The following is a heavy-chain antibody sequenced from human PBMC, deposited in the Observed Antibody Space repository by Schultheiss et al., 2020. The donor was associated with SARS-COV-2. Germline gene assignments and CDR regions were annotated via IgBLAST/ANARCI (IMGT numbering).Heavy chain of an antibody. CDR3: AREDLVPDFWSGPYYFDY. Sequence: GESLKISCAASGFTFSSYEMNWVRQAPGKGLEWVSYISSSGSTIYYADSVKGRFTISRDNAKNSLYLQMNSLRAEDTAVYYCAREDLVPDFWSGPYYFDYWGQGTLVTVSS. CDR2: ISSSGSTI. J-gene: IGHJ4*02. D-gene: IGHD3-3*01. V-gene: IGHV3-48*03. CDR1: GFTFSSYE.